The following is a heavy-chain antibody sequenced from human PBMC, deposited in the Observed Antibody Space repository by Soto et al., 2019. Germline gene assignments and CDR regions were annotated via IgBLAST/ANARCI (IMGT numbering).Heavy chain of an antibody. V-gene: IGHV1-18*01. D-gene: IGHD5-12*01. Sequence: QVQLVQSGAEVKKPGASVKVSCKASGYTFTSYGISWVRQAPGQGLEWMGWISAYNGNTNYAQKLQGRVTMTTDTSTSTAYRELRSLRYDDTAVYYCARAAAEWLRRKDDYYYYGMEVWGQGTTVTVSS. CDR2: ISAYNGNT. CDR1: GYTFTSYG. J-gene: IGHJ6*02. CDR3: ARAAAEWLRRKDDYYYYGMEV.